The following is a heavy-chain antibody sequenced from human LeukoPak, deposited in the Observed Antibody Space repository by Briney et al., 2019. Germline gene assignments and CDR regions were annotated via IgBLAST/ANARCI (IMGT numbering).Heavy chain of an antibody. CDR1: GYTFTGYY. CDR3: ARAHQLLFNWFDP. D-gene: IGHD2-2*01. V-gene: IGHV1-2*02. Sequence: ASVKVSCMASGYTFTGYYMHWVRQAPGQGLEWMGWINLNSGGTNYAQKFQGGVTMTRDTSISTAYMELSRLRSDDTAVYYCARAHQLLFNWFDPWGQGTLVTVSS. J-gene: IGHJ5*02. CDR2: INLNSGGT.